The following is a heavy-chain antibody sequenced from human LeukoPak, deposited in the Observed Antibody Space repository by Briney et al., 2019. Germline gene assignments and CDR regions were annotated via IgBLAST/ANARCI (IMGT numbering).Heavy chain of an antibody. Sequence: ASVKASCKASGYTFTGYYMHWVRQAPGQGLEWMGWINPNSGGTNYAQKFQGRVTMTRDTSISTAYMELSRLRSDGTAVYYCARDLAAAGTSLGYWGQGTLVTVSS. J-gene: IGHJ4*02. D-gene: IGHD6-13*01. CDR2: INPNSGGT. V-gene: IGHV1-2*02. CDR3: ARDLAAAGTSLGY. CDR1: GYTFTGYY.